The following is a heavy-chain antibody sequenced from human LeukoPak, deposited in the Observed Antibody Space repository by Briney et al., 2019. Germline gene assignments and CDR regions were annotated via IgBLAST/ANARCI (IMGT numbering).Heavy chain of an antibody. CDR1: GFTFSSYG. D-gene: IGHD3-3*01. CDR2: ISYDGSNK. Sequence: GRSLRLSCAASGFTFSSYGMHWVRQAPGKGLEWVAVISYDGSNKYYADSVKGRFTISRDNSKNTLYLQMNSLRAEDTAVYYCAKGWSGSGYPSYFDYWGQGTLVTVSS. CDR3: AKGWSGSGYPSYFDY. V-gene: IGHV3-33*05. J-gene: IGHJ4*02.